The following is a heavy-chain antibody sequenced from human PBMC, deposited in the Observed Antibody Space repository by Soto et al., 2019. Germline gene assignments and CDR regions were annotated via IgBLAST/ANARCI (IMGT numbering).Heavy chain of an antibody. CDR1: GGSISSGGYY. CDR2: IYYSGST. V-gene: IGHV4-61*08. J-gene: IGHJ5*02. D-gene: IGHD2-2*01. CDR3: ARHPLVVVPAAPDNWFDP. Sequence: SETLSLTCTVSGGSISSGGYYWSWIRQPPGKGLEWIGYIYYSGSTNYNPSLKSRVTISVDTSKNQFSLKLSSVTAADTAVYYCARHPLVVVPAAPDNWFDPWGQGTLVTVSS.